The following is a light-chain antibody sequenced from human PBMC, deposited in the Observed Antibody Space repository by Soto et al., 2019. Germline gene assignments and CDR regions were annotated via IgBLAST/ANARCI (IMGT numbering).Light chain of an antibody. CDR1: QSVSSN. V-gene: IGKV3-15*01. Sequence: EIVMTQSPATLSVSPGERATLSCRASQSVSSNLAWYQQKPGQAPRLLIYGASTRAPGIPARFSGSGSGTEFTLTISSLQSEDFAVYYCQQYNNWPWGTFGQGTKVEIK. J-gene: IGKJ1*01. CDR3: QQYNNWPWGT. CDR2: GAS.